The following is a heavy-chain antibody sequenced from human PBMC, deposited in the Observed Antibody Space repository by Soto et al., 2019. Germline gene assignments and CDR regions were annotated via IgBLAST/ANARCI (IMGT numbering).Heavy chain of an antibody. CDR3: ARVFNYDFWSGSIFDY. Sequence: APVKGSWRASGYTFSGDYMRWVRQAPGQGLEWMGWINPNSGGTNYAQKFQGRVTMTRDTPISTAYMELSRLRSDDTAVYYCARVFNYDFWSGSIFDYWGQGTLVTGSS. V-gene: IGHV1-2*02. J-gene: IGHJ4*02. CDR2: INPNSGGT. D-gene: IGHD3-3*01. CDR1: GYTFSGDY.